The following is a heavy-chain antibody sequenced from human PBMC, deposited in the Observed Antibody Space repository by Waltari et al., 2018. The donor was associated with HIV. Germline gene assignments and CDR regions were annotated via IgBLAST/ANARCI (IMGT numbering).Heavy chain of an antibody. V-gene: IGHV3-23*01. CDR1: GFTFSSYA. Sequence: EVQLLESGGGLVQPGGSLRLSCAASGFTFSSYAMSWVRQAPGKGLGLVSGISGSGGSTYYADSVKGLFTISRDNSKNTLYLQMNSLRAEDTAVYYCAKSQGSGTYYYGMDVWGQGTTVTVSS. D-gene: IGHD3-10*01. CDR3: AKSQGSGTYYYGMDV. CDR2: ISGSGGST. J-gene: IGHJ6*02.